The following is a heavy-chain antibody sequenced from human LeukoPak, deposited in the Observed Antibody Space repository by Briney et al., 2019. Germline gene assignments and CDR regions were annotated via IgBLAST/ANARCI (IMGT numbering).Heavy chain of an antibody. V-gene: IGHV3-30*04. CDR2: ISYDGSNK. J-gene: IGHJ3*02. Sequence: PGGSLRLSCAASGFTFSSYAMHWVRQAPGKGLEWVAVISYDGSNKYYADSVKGRFTISRDNSKNTLYLQMNSLRAEDTAVYYCARDLYGDYRDAFDIWGQGTMVTVSS. CDR1: GFTFSSYA. CDR3: ARDLYGDYRDAFDI. D-gene: IGHD4-17*01.